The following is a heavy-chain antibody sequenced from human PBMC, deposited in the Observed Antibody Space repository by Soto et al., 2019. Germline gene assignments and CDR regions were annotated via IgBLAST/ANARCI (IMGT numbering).Heavy chain of an antibody. CDR3: AASLVGPGGMDYGMDV. CDR1: GFTFTSSA. J-gene: IGHJ6*02. V-gene: IGHV1-58*01. CDR2: IVVGSGNT. Sequence: ASVKVSCKASGFTFTSSAVQWVRQARGQRLEWIGWIVVGSGNTNYAQKFQERVTITRDMSTSTAYLGPSGLGSEDTAVYYCAASLVGPGGMDYGMDVWGQGTTVTVSS. D-gene: IGHD1-26*01.